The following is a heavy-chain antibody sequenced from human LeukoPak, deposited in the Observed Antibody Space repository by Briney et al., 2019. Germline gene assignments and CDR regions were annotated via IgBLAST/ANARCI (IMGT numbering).Heavy chain of an antibody. CDR3: ARALYSSSRRGWFDP. Sequence: PGGSLRLSCAASGFTFSTYSMNWVRQAPGKGLEWVSSISSSSSYIYYADSVKGRFTISRDNAKNSLYLQMNSLRAEDTAVYYCARALYSSSRRGWFDPWGQGTLVTVSS. J-gene: IGHJ5*02. CDR2: ISSSSSYI. V-gene: IGHV3-21*01. CDR1: GFTFSTYS. D-gene: IGHD6-13*01.